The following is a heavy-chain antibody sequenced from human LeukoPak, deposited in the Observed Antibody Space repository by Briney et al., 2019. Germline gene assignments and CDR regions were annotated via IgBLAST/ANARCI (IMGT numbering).Heavy chain of an antibody. CDR3: AREELATIGNWFDP. CDR2: ITSRSTTI. CDR1: GFTFSSYS. Sequence: QTGGSLRLSCAASGFTFSSYSMNWVRQAPGKGLEWISYITSRSTTIYYADSVKGRFTISRDNAKNSLYLQMNSLRAEDKAVYYCAREELATIGNWFDPWGQGTLVTVSS. D-gene: IGHD5-12*01. V-gene: IGHV3-48*01. J-gene: IGHJ5*02.